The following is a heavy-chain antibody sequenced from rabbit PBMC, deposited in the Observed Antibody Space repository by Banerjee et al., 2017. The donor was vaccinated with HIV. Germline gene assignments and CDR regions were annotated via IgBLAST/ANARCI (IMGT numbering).Heavy chain of an antibody. CDR1: GFSLSSYA. D-gene: IGHD8-1*01. CDR2: ITSRGNT. Sequence: QSVEESGGALVLPGGTLTLTCTVSGFSLSSYAMNWVRQAPGKGLEWIGYITSRGNTYYANWAKGRFTISKTSSTTVTLQMTSLTAADTATYFCARDTSDSIYRNGFNLWGPGTLVTVS. J-gene: IGHJ4*01. V-gene: IGHV1S69*01. CDR3: ARDTSDSIYRNGFNL.